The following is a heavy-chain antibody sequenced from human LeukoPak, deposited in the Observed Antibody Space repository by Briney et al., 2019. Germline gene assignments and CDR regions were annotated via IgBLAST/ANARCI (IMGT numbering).Heavy chain of an antibody. Sequence: GASVKVSCKASGYTFTGYYMHWVRQAPGQGLEWMGWINPNSGDTNYAQKFQGRVTMTRDTSISTAYMELSRLRSDDTAVYYCARDSRGSSGYNNFDYWGQGTQVTVSS. CDR1: GYTFTGYY. CDR2: INPNSGDT. CDR3: ARDSRGSSGYNNFDY. D-gene: IGHD3-22*01. V-gene: IGHV1-2*02. J-gene: IGHJ4*02.